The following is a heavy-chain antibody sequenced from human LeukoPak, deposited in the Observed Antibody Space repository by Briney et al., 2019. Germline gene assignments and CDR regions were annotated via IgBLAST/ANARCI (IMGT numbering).Heavy chain of an antibody. D-gene: IGHD3-22*01. V-gene: IGHV3-23*01. CDR1: GFTFSRYA. CDR3: AKDNYYYSSGYPDY. J-gene: IGHJ4*01. Sequence: GGSLRLSCAASGFTFSRYAMSWVRQAPGKGLEWVSAISGSGGSTYYADSVKGRFTISRDNSKNTLYVQMNSLRAEDTGVYYCAKDNYYYSSGYPDYWGQGTLVTVSS. CDR2: ISGSGGST.